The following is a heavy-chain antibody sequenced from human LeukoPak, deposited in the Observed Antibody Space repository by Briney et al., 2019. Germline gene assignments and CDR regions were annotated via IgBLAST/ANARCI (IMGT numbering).Heavy chain of an antibody. CDR2: IIPIFGTA. CDR1: GGTFSSYA. D-gene: IGHD3-22*01. CDR3: ATPDLYYYDSSGRYAFDI. J-gene: IGHJ3*02. Sequence: SVKVSCKASGGTFSSYAISWVRQAPGQELEWMGRIIPIFGTANYAQKFQGRVTITTDESTSTAYMELSSLRSEDTAVYYCATPDLYYYDSSGRYAFDIWGQGTMVTVSS. V-gene: IGHV1-69*05.